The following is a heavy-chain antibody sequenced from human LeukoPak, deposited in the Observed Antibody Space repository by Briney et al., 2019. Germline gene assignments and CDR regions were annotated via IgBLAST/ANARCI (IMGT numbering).Heavy chain of an antibody. D-gene: IGHD5-24*01. V-gene: IGHV4-39*01. J-gene: IGHJ4*02. CDR3: ARRRRDAYNLDY. Sequence: SETLSLTCAVYGGSFSSYYWGWIRQPPGKGLEWIGSIHYSGTTYYNSSLKSRVTIAVDTSKNQFSLNLSSVTATDTAVYYCARRRRDAYNLDYWGQGTLVTVSS. CDR2: IHYSGTT. CDR1: GGSFSSYY.